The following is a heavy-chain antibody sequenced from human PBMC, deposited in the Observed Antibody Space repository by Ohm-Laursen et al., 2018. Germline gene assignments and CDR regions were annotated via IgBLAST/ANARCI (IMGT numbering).Heavy chain of an antibody. D-gene: IGHD3-22*01. V-gene: IGHV4-34*01. CDR3: ARHYYDSSGYYYVRLYYFDY. CDR2: INHSGST. J-gene: IGHJ4*02. CDR1: GGSFSGYY. Sequence: SETLSLTCAVYGGSFSGYYWSWIRQPPGKGLEWIGEINHSGSTNYNPSLKSRVTISVDTSKNQFSLKLSSVTAADTAVYYCARHYYDSSGYYYVRLYYFDYWGQGTLVTVSS.